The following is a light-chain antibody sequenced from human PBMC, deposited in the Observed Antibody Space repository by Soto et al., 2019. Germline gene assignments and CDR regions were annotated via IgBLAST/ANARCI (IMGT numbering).Light chain of an antibody. CDR2: GAS. Sequence: DVRMTQSPSSLSASVLETVTITCRASRTINTYLNWFQQKPGEPPRLLIYGASTLHDGVPSRFSGSGSGADFTLTISGLQPEDFASYHCQQTYSDISFGGGTKVDIK. V-gene: IGKV1-39*01. J-gene: IGKJ4*01. CDR3: QQTYSDIS. CDR1: RTINTY.